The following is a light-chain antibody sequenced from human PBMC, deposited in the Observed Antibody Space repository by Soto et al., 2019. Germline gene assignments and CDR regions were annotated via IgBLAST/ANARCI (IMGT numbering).Light chain of an antibody. J-gene: IGLJ3*02. V-gene: IGLV2-11*01. CDR3: CSYAGSYDWV. CDR1: SSDVGGYNY. CDR2: EVT. Sequence: QSALTQPRSVSGSPGQTVTISCTGTSSDVGGYNYVSWYQQHPGKAPKVLSYEVTKRPSGVPDSFSGSKSGNTASLTISGLQAEDEADYYCCSYAGSYDWVCGGGTKVTVL.